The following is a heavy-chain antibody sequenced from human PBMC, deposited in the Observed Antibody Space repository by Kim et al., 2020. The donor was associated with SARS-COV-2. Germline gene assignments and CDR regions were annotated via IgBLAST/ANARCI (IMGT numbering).Heavy chain of an antibody. V-gene: IGHV3-7*01. CDR3: ASIPHDYGDYDDY. D-gene: IGHD4-17*01. CDR2: IKQDGSEK. CDR1: GFTFSSYW. J-gene: IGHJ4*02. Sequence: GGSLRLSCAASGFTFSSYWMSWVRQAPGKGLEWVANIKQDGSEKYYVDSVKGRFTISRDNAKNSLYLQMNSLRAEDTAVYYCASIPHDYGDYDDYWGQGTLVTVSS.